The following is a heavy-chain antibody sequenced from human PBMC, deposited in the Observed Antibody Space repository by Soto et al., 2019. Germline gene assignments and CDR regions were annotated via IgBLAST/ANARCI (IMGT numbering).Heavy chain of an antibody. CDR3: ARDGIGGTVFRGFCDY. Sequence: GGSLRLSCVSSGSIFNSYGIHGVRQAPGKGLEWVAVIWYDGSNKYYADSVKGRFTISRDNSKNMLYLQMDSLRAEDTAVYYCARDGIGGTVFRGFCDYWGQGTLVTVSS. V-gene: IGHV3-33*01. D-gene: IGHD1-7*01. J-gene: IGHJ4*02. CDR1: GSIFNSYG. CDR2: IWYDGSNK.